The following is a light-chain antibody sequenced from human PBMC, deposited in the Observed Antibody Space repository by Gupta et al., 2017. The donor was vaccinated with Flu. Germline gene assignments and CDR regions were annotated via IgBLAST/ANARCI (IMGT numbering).Light chain of an antibody. CDR1: QSISSF. CDR3: QQSNFSPLT. Sequence: DIQMTQSPPSLSASVGDRVTITCRASQSISSFLNWYQQKPGKAPKLLIFAASTLQSAVPSRFSGRGSGTDFTLTISSLQPEDFATYYCQQSNFSPLTFGGGTKVEIK. CDR2: AAS. J-gene: IGKJ4*01. V-gene: IGKV1-39*01.